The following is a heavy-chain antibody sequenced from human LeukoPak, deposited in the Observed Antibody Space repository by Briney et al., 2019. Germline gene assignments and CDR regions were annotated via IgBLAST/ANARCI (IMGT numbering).Heavy chain of an antibody. CDR3: ARTTVALDY. Sequence: SETLSLTCTVSGGSISSYYWSWIRQPPGKGLEWIGDIHFSGSTNYNPSLKSRVTISADTSKNQFSLKLSSVTAADTAVYYCARTTVALDYWGQGTLVTVSS. J-gene: IGHJ4*02. V-gene: IGHV4-59*12. CDR2: IHFSGST. D-gene: IGHD6-19*01. CDR1: GGSISSYY.